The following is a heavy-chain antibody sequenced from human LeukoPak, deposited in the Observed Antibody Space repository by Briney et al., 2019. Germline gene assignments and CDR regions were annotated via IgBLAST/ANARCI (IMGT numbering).Heavy chain of an antibody. CDR1: GFTFSSYG. CDR3: AKDHAYDYVWGSQN. V-gene: IGHV3-23*01. D-gene: IGHD3-16*01. J-gene: IGHJ4*02. CDR2: ISGSGGST. Sequence: PGRSLRLSCAASGFTFSSYGMHWVRQAPGKGLEWVSAISGSGGSTYYADSVKGRFTISRDNSKNTLYLQMNSLRAEDTAVYYCAKDHAYDYVWGSQNWGQGTLVTVSS.